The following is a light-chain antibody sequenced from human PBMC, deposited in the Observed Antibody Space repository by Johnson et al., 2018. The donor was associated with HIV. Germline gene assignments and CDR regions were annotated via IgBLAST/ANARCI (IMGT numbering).Light chain of an antibody. J-gene: IGLJ1*01. CDR2: ENN. Sequence: QSVLTQPPSVSAAPGQKVTISCSGSSSNIGNNYVSWYQQLPGTAPKLPIYENNKRPSWIPDRFSGSKSGTSATLGITGLQTGDEADYYCGTWDSSLSAGVFGTGTKVTVL. V-gene: IGLV1-51*02. CDR3: GTWDSSLSAGV. CDR1: SSNIGNNY.